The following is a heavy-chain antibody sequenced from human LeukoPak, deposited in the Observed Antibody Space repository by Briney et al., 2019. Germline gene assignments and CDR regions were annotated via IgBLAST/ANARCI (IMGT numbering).Heavy chain of an antibody. J-gene: IGHJ3*02. V-gene: IGHV1-18*01. CDR2: ISAYNGNT. D-gene: IGHD1-26*01. CDR1: GYTFTSYG. Sequence: GASVKVSCKASGYTFTSYGISWVRQAPGQGLEWMGWISAYNGNTNYAQKLQGRVTMTTDTSTSTAYMELRSLRSDDTAVYYCAMSSGSYWVDAFDIWGQGTMVTVSS. CDR3: AMSSGSYWVDAFDI.